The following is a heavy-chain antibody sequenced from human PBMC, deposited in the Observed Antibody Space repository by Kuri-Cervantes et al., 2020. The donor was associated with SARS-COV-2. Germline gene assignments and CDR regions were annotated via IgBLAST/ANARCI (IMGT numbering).Heavy chain of an antibody. J-gene: IGHJ3*02. D-gene: IGHD3-22*01. Sequence: ASVKVSCKASGYTFTGYYMHWVRRAPGQGLEWMGWINPNSGGTNYAQKFQGRVTMTRDTSISTAYMELSRLRSDDTAVYYCARGPQWLGGDIQDAFDIWGQGTMVTVSS. V-gene: IGHV1-2*02. CDR1: GYTFTGYY. CDR3: ARGPQWLGGDIQDAFDI. CDR2: INPNSGGT.